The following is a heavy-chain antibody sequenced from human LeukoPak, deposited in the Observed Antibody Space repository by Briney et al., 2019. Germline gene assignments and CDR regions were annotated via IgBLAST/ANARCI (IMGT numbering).Heavy chain of an antibody. V-gene: IGHV3-23*01. J-gene: IGHJ4*02. Sequence: GGSLRLSCAASGFTFNSFAMSWVRQAPGKGLEWVSNISGGGGSSTYYADSVKGRFTISRDNSKNTPYLQMNSLRADDTAVYYCAKTRYTYGGEFDYWGQGTLVTVSS. CDR2: ISGGGGSST. CDR3: AKTRYTYGGEFDY. CDR1: GFTFNSFA. D-gene: IGHD5-18*01.